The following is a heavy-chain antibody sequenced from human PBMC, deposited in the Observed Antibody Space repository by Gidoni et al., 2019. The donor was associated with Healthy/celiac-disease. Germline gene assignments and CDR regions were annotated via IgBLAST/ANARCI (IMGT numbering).Heavy chain of an antibody. V-gene: IGHV3-21*01. D-gene: IGHD2-15*01. CDR3: ARGRGLGYCSGGSCTDAFDI. CDR2: ISSSSSYK. CDR1: GFTFSSYS. J-gene: IGHJ3*02. Sequence: EVQLVESGGGLVKPGGSLRLSCAASGFTFSSYSMTWVRQAPGKGLEWVSSISSSSSYKYYADSVKGRFTISRDNAKNSLYLQMNSLRAEDTAVYYCARGRGLGYCSGGSCTDAFDIWGQGTMVTVSS.